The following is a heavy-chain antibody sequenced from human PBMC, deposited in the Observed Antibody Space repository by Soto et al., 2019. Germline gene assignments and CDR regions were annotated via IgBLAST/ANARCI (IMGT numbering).Heavy chain of an antibody. CDR3: ARCIQGDYYYGMDV. D-gene: IGHD5-18*01. V-gene: IGHV1-18*01. CDR2: INGDYGNT. J-gene: IGHJ6*02. Sequence: ASVKVSCKASGYTFYSHSISWVRQAPGQGLEWMGRINGDYGNTQYAQKFRGRVTMTKDTSTTTVYMELTNLRSDDTAEYYCARCIQGDYYYGMDVWGQGTTVTVSS. CDR1: GYTFYSHS.